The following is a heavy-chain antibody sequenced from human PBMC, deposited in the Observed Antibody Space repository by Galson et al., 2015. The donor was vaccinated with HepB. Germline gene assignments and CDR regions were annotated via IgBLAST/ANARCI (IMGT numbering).Heavy chain of an antibody. Sequence: SVKVSCKVSGYTLTELSMHWVRQAPGKGLEWMGGFDPEDGETIYAQKFQGRVTMTEDTSTDTAYMELSSLRSEDTAVYYCVQLRPVYDFWSGYYRGFHPSGQGTLVTVSS. CDR1: GYTLTELS. CDR2: FDPEDGET. CDR3: VQLRPVYDFWSGYYRGFHP. D-gene: IGHD3-3*01. V-gene: IGHV1-24*01. J-gene: IGHJ5*02.